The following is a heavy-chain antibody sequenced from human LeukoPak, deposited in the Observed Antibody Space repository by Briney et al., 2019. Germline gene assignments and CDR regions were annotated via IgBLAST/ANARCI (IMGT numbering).Heavy chain of an antibody. CDR1: GGTFSSYA. J-gene: IGHJ3*02. V-gene: IGHV1-69*05. CDR2: IIPIFGTA. Sequence: SVKVSCKASGGTFSSYAISWVRQAPGQGLEWMGGIIPIFGTANYAQKFQGRVTITTDESTSTAYMELSSLRSDDTAVYYCARGLSGDDAFDIWGQGTMVTVSS. D-gene: IGHD2-15*01. CDR3: ARGLSGDDAFDI.